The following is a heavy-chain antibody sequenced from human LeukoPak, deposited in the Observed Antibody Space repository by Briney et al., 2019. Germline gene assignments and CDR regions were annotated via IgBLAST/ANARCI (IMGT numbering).Heavy chain of an antibody. CDR2: INPNSGGT. D-gene: IGHD2-21*01. Sequence: ASVKVSCKASGYTFTGYYMHWVRQAPGQGLEWMGWINPNSGGTNYAQKFQGWVTMTRDTSISTAYMELSRLRSDDTAVYYCARFRIARGLGMDVWGQGTTVTVSS. CDR3: ARFRIARGLGMDV. CDR1: GYTFTGYY. V-gene: IGHV1-2*04. J-gene: IGHJ6*02.